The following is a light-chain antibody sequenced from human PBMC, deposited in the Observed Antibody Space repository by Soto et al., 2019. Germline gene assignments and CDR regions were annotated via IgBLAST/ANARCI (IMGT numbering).Light chain of an antibody. J-gene: IGKJ1*01. Sequence: DIPMTQSPSTLSASVGDRDTITCRASRSISSWLAWYQQKPGKAPKVLIYQASSLESGVPSRFSGSGSGTQFTLTLNSLQPDDSATYYCQQYNSYSWTFGQGTKVEIK. CDR3: QQYNSYSWT. CDR2: QAS. V-gene: IGKV1-5*03. CDR1: RSISSW.